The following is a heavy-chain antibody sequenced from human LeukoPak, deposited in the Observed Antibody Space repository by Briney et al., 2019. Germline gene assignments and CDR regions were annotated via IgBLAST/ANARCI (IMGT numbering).Heavy chain of an antibody. CDR3: ARYWRGDSRNYYY. Sequence: GGSLRLSCAASGFTFSSYCMHWVRQAPGKGLVWVSRINSVASSRRYAGFVKGRFTISRDNAKKSQYLQMNSLRAEETAMYNCARYWRGDSRNYYY. D-gene: IGHD3-16*01. V-gene: IGHV3-74*01. CDR2: INSVASSR. J-gene: IGHJ6*01. CDR1: GFTFSSYC.